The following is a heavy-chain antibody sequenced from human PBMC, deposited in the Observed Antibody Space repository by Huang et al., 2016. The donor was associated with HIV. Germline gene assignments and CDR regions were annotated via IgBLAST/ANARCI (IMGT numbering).Heavy chain of an antibody. Sequence: QVQLVQSGAEVRKPGSSVKVSCKPSGGTFSSYAINWVRQAPGQGLEWMGGIIPSFGSANYAQKFQESFTITADESTSTAYMELSRRRSEDTAVYYCARDPDPYDSSGYFVRYFDYWGQGTLVTVSS. CDR3: ARDPDPYDSSGYFVRYFDY. J-gene: IGHJ4*02. CDR2: IIPSFGSA. D-gene: IGHD3-22*01. V-gene: IGHV1-69*19. CDR1: GGTFSSYA.